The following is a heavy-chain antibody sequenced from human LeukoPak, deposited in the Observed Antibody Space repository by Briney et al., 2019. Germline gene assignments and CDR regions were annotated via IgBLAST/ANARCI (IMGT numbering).Heavy chain of an antibody. D-gene: IGHD5-18*01. J-gene: IGHJ4*02. CDR1: GFTFSGNS. Sequence: GGSLRLSCAASGFTFSGNSMNWVRQAPGKGPEWVSYISSSSSTIYYADSVKGRFTISRDNAKNSLYLQMNSLRAEDTAVYYCARYATAPHDYWGQGTLVTVSS. CDR3: ARYATAPHDY. CDR2: ISSSSSTI. V-gene: IGHV3-48*01.